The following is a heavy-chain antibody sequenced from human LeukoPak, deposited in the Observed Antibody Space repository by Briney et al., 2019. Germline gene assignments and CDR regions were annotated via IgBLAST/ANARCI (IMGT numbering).Heavy chain of an antibody. CDR3: ARDAGRYFDWLGY. Sequence: GRSLRLSCAASGFAFSSYGMHWVRQAPGKGLEWVAVIWYDGSNKYYADSVKGRFTISRDNSKNTLYLQMNSLRAEDTAVYYCARDAGRYFDWLGYWGQGTLVTVSS. CDR1: GFAFSSYG. J-gene: IGHJ4*02. V-gene: IGHV3-33*01. D-gene: IGHD3-9*01. CDR2: IWYDGSNK.